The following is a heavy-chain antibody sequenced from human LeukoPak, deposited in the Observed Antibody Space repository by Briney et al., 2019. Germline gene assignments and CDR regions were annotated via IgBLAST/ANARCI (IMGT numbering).Heavy chain of an antibody. Sequence: SETLSLTCTVSGGSIGSGTYYWTWIRQPAGKGLEWIGRISTSGSTSYNPSIKSRLTMSLDTSKNQFSLKLNSVTAADTAVYYCARSYGDYTILAYWGQGTLVTVSS. CDR2: ISTSGST. CDR3: ARSYGDYTILAY. CDR1: GGSIGSGTYY. J-gene: IGHJ4*02. D-gene: IGHD4-17*01. V-gene: IGHV4-61*02.